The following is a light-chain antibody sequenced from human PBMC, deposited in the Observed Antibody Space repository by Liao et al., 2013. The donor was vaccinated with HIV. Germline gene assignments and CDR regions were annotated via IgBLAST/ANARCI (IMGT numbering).Light chain of an antibody. CDR2: QDR. J-gene: IGLJ3*02. CDR3: QVWDDSRSHPV. V-gene: IGLV3-1*01. Sequence: SYEVTQPPSVSVSPGQTASIFCSGDNLGDKHASWYQQKPGQSPVLVIYQDRKRPSGIPERFSGSNSGNTATLTINRVEAGDEADYSCQVWDDSRSHPVFGGGTKLTVL. CDR1: NLGDKH.